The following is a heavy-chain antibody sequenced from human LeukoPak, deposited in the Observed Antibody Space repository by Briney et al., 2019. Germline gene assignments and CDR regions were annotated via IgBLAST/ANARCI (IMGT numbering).Heavy chain of an antibody. D-gene: IGHD1-1*01. CDR2: ISAYNGNT. CDR3: ARDGTEDVRRSSQFYVKYNYNGMDV. J-gene: IGHJ6*04. CDR1: GYTFASYG. Sequence: ASVKVSCKASGYTFASYGISWVRQAPGQGLEWIGWISAYNGNTNYAQKFQDRVTLTTDTSATTVYMELTSLRSDDTAIYYCARDGTEDVRRSSQFYVKYNYNGMDVWGKGTTVTVSS. V-gene: IGHV1-18*01.